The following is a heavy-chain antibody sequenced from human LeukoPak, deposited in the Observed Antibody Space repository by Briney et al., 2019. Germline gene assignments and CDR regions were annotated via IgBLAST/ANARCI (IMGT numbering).Heavy chain of an antibody. D-gene: IGHD3-22*01. CDR2: INHSGST. J-gene: IGHJ3*02. CDR3: ARKAHYTVVTAFDI. Sequence: SETLSLTCAVYGGSFSGYYWSWIRQPPGKGLEWIGEINHSGSTNYNPSLKSRVTISVDTSKNQFSLKLSSVTAADTAVYYCARKAHYTVVTAFDIWGQGTMVTVSS. CDR1: GGSFSGYY. V-gene: IGHV4-34*01.